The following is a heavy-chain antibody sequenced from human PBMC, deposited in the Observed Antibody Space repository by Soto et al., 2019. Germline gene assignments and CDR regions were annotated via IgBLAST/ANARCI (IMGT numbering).Heavy chain of an antibody. CDR2: ISDSGGST. J-gene: IGHJ4*02. CDR3: AKNPGSGSYFPFDS. V-gene: IGHV3-23*01. CDR1: GFTFRTYD. Sequence: GGSLRLSCAASGFTFRTYDMSWVRQAPGKGLEWVSGISDSGGSTYYADSVKGRFTISRDNPKNTLYLQMNSLRADDTAIYYCAKNPGSGSYFPFDSWDRGTLVTVSS. D-gene: IGHD3-10*01.